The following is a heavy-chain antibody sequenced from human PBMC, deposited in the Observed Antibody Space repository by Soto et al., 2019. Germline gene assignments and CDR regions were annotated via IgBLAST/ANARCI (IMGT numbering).Heavy chain of an antibody. J-gene: IGHJ6*02. D-gene: IGHD4-4*01. V-gene: IGHV3-48*03. CDR3: ARDQEADYTEATRDYYYGMDV. CDR1: GFSFSRFE. CDR2: ISSTGSTK. Sequence: ESGGGLVQPGGSLRLSCAASGFSFSRFEMNWVRQAPGKGLEWVSYISSTGSTKSYADSVKGRFTISRDNAKNSLYLHMSSLRVEDTAVYYCARDQEADYTEATRDYYYGMDVWGQGTTVTVSS.